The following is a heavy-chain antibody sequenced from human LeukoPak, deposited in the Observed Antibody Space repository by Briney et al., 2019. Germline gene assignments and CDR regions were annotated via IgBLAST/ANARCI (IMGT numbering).Heavy chain of an antibody. CDR3: ARGGVWRIAARPLFFDY. CDR1: GGSISSGGYY. V-gene: IGHV4-31*03. CDR2: IYYSGST. J-gene: IGHJ4*02. Sequence: PSETLSLTCTVSGGSISSGGYYWSWIRQHPGKGLEWIGYIYYSGSTNYNPSLKSRVTISVDTSKNQFSLKLSSVTAADTAVYYCARGGVWRIAARPLFFDYWGQGTLVTVSS. D-gene: IGHD6-6*01.